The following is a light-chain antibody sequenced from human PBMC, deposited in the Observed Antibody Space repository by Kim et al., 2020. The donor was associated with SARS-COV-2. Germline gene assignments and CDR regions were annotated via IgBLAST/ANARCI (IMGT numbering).Light chain of an antibody. V-gene: IGKV3-15*01. CDR3: QQYNKWFALS. CDR1: QSVSSN. J-gene: IGKJ4*01. Sequence: PGERATPPCRASQSVSSNIAWYQQKPGQAPRLLIYDAYNRATGVPARFSGSGSGTEFTLTISSLQSEDSAVYHCQQYNKWFALSFGGGTKVDIK. CDR2: DAY.